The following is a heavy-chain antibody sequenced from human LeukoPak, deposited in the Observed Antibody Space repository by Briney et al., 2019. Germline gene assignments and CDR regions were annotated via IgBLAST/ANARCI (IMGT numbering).Heavy chain of an antibody. D-gene: IGHD3-22*01. CDR1: GFTFSSYS. Sequence: HAGGSLRLSCAASGFTFSSYSMHWVRQAPGKGLEWLAVILYDGSMLYYAESMKGRLTISRDNSRNTVYMQMSSLRTEDTAVYYCARDPRGPTTYDSSARDSLDYWGQGTLVTVSS. CDR3: ARDPRGPTTYDSSARDSLDY. J-gene: IGHJ4*02. V-gene: IGHV3-30*03. CDR2: ILYDGSML.